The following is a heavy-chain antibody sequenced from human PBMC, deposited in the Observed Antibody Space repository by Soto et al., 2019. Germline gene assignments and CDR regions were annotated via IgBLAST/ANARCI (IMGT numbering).Heavy chain of an antibody. CDR2: ISYDGSNK. CDR1: GFTFSSYA. CDR3: VFMVRGVITGEDY. V-gene: IGHV3-30-3*01. D-gene: IGHD3-10*01. J-gene: IGHJ4*02. Sequence: PGGSLRLSCAASGFTFSSYAMHWVRQAPGKGLEWVAVISYDGSNKYYADSVKGRFTISRDNSKNTLYLQMNSLRAEDTAVYYCVFMVRGVITGEDYWGQGTLVTVAS.